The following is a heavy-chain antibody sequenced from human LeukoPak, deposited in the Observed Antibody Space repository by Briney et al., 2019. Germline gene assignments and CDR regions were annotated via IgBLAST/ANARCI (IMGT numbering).Heavy chain of an antibody. Sequence: GGTLRLSCAASGFTFSSYGMSWVRQAPGEGLEWVSAISGSGGSTYYADSVKGRFTSSRDNSKNTPYLQMNSLRAEDTAVYYCAKDWDGSGSYDPWGQGTLVTVSS. CDR1: GFTFSSYG. CDR2: ISGSGGST. J-gene: IGHJ5*02. CDR3: AKDWDGSGSYDP. D-gene: IGHD3-10*01. V-gene: IGHV3-23*01.